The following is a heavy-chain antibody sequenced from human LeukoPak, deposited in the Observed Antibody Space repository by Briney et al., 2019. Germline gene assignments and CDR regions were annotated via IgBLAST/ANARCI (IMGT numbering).Heavy chain of an antibody. CDR2: INPSGGST. CDR3: ARETWVQFWSRPERYFDH. CDR1: GYTFTSYY. V-gene: IGHV1-46*01. J-gene: IGHJ4*02. D-gene: IGHD5-18*01. Sequence: GASVKVSCKASGYTFTSYYMHWVRQAPGQGLEWMGIINPSGGSTSYAQKFQGRVSMTTDTSTSTAYMELRSLRSDDTAVYYCARETWVQFWSRPERYFDHWGQGTLVTVSS.